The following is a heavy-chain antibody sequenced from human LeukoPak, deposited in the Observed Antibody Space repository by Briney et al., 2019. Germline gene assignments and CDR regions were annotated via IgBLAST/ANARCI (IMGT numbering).Heavy chain of an antibody. V-gene: IGHV4-39*07. Sequence: PSETLSLTCTVSGGSISSSSYYWGWLRQPPGTGLEWIGSIYYSGSTYYNPSLKSRVTISVDTSKNQFSLKLSSVTAADTAVYYCARLLGYCSSTSCYTGLVDCWGQGTLVTVSS. CDR1: GGSISSSSYY. CDR2: IYYSGST. D-gene: IGHD2-2*02. J-gene: IGHJ4*02. CDR3: ARLLGYCSSTSCYTGLVDC.